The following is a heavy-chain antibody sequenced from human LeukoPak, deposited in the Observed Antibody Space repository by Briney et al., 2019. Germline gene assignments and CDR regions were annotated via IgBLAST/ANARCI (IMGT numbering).Heavy chain of an antibody. V-gene: IGHV3-64*01. Sequence: PGGSLRLSCAASGFTFSNYAMHWVRQAPGKGLEYVSAISTNGHSTYYANSVTGRFTISRDNSKDTLYLQMGSLRAEDMAVYYCARVGDSDAFDIWGQGTVVTVSS. CDR1: GFTFSNYA. CDR3: ARVGDSDAFDI. J-gene: IGHJ3*02. D-gene: IGHD2-21*01. CDR2: ISTNGHST.